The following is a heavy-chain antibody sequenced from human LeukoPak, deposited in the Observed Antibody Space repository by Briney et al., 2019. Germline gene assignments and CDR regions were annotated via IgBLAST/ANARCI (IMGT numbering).Heavy chain of an antibody. D-gene: IGHD1-14*01. CDR1: GFTFSSYW. CDR3: ARDAVTAY. J-gene: IGHJ4*02. V-gene: IGHV3-7*01. Sequence: PGGSLRLSCAASGFTFSSYWMSWVRQAPGKGLEWVANIKEDGSEKYYVDSVKGRFAISRDNARNSLFLQMNSLRTEDTAVYYCARDAVTAYWGQGTLVTVSS. CDR2: IKEDGSEK.